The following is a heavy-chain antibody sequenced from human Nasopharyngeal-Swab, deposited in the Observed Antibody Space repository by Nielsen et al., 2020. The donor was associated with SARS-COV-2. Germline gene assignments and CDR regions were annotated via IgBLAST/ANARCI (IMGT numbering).Heavy chain of an antibody. Sequence: GGSLRLSCAASGFTFDDYAMHWVRQAPGKGLEWVSGISWNSGSIGYADSVKGRFTIPRDNAKNSLYLQMNSLRAEDTALYYCASPSDYYGSGSYWGQGTLVTVSS. CDR1: GFTFDDYA. D-gene: IGHD3-10*01. CDR2: ISWNSGSI. V-gene: IGHV3-9*01. J-gene: IGHJ4*02. CDR3: ASPSDYYGSGSY.